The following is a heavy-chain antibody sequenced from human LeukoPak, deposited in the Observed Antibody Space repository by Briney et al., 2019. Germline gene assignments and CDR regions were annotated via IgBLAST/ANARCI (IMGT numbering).Heavy chain of an antibody. Sequence: GGSLRLSCAASGFTFSSYSMNWVRQAPGKGLEWVSYISSSSSTIYYADSVKGRFTISRDNAKNSLYLQMNSLRAEDTAVYYCARDQDSGWYSAGFDYWGQGTLVTVSS. D-gene: IGHD6-19*01. CDR2: ISSSSSTI. V-gene: IGHV3-48*01. CDR1: GFTFSSYS. J-gene: IGHJ4*02. CDR3: ARDQDSGWYSAGFDY.